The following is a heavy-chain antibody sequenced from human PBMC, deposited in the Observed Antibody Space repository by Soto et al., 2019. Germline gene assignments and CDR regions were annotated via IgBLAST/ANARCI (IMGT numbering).Heavy chain of an antibody. CDR1: GGTFSSYA. V-gene: IGHV1-69*13. Sequence: SVKVSCKASGGTFSSYAISWVRQAPGQGLEWMGGIIPIFGTANYAQKFQGRVTITADESTSTAYMELSSLRSEDTAVYYCARESQQLVPAFDTWGQGTMVTVSS. CDR3: ARESQQLVPAFDT. CDR2: IIPIFGTA. D-gene: IGHD6-6*01. J-gene: IGHJ3*02.